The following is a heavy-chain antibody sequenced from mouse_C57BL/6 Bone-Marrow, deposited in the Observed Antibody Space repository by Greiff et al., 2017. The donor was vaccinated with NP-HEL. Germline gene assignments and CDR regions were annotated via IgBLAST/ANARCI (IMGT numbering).Heavy chain of an antibody. D-gene: IGHD2-2*01. J-gene: IGHJ4*01. CDR2: INPNNGGT. V-gene: IGHV1-26*01. CDR3: ARERIYYGYYYAMDY. CDR1: GYTFTDYY. Sequence: VQLQQSGPELVKPGASVKISCKASGYTFTDYYMNWVKQSHGKSLEWIGDINPNNGGTSYNQKFKGKATLTVDKSSSTAYMELRGLTSEDSAVYYCARERIYYGYYYAMDYWGQGTSVTVSS.